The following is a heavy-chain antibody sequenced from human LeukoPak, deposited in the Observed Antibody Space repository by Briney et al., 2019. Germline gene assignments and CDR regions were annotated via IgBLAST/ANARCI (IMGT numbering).Heavy chain of an antibody. J-gene: IGHJ4*02. CDR1: GFTFSSFG. V-gene: IGHV3-30*02. Sequence: PGGXLRLSCAASGFTFSSFGMHWVRQAPGKGLEWVAFIQYDAGNRQYADSVKGRFTISRDNSKTTLYMQMNSLTAEDTAVYYCAKSFTGSYLDYFDYWGQGTLVTVSS. D-gene: IGHD1-26*01. CDR2: IQYDAGNR. CDR3: AKSFTGSYLDYFDY.